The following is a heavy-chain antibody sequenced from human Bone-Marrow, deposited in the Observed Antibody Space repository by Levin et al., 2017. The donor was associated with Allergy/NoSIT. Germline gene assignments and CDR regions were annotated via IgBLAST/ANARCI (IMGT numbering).Heavy chain of an antibody. CDR3: TTRSH. Sequence: GGSLRLSCVASGFTFGNAWMNWVRQAPGKGLQWVGRIKGKTDGGTTDYAAPVKGRLTISRDASKKTLYLQMNSLKTEDTAIYYCTTRSHWGQGTLVTVFS. V-gene: IGHV3-15*01. CDR1: GFTFGNAW. CDR2: IKGKTDGGTT. J-gene: IGHJ4*02.